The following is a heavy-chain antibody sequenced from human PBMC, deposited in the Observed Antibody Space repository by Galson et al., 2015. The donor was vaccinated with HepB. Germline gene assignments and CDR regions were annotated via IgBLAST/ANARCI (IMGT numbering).Heavy chain of an antibody. CDR3: AKGGRFSPFDH. CDR1: GLTFRNFA. V-gene: IGHV3-23*01. J-gene: IGHJ4*02. CDR2: ISGKGDET. D-gene: IGHD2-15*01. Sequence: SLRLSCAASGLTFRNFAMTWVRQAPGSGLEWVSTISGKGDETFYADSVQGRLSIPRDNSQSTVSLQMNNLRVDDTAVYFCAKGGRFSPFDHWGQGALVTVSS.